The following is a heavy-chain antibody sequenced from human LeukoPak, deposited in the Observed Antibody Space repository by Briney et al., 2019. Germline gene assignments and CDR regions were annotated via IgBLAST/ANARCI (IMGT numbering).Heavy chain of an antibody. J-gene: IGHJ4*02. D-gene: IGHD1-26*01. V-gene: IGHV1-8*03. CDR3: ARAHVVGATTQFGY. Sequence: ASVKVSCKASGYTFTSYDINWVRQATGQGLEWIGWMNPNSGNTGYAQKFQGRVTITRNTSISTAYMELSSLRSEDTAVYYCARAHVVGATTQFGYWGQGTLVTVSS. CDR2: MNPNSGNT. CDR1: GYTFTSYD.